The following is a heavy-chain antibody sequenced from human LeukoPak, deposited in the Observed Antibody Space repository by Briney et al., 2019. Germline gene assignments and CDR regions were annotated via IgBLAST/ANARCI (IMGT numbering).Heavy chain of an antibody. CDR1: GGSFSGYY. Sequence: PSETLSLTCAVYGGSFSGYYWSWIRQPPGKGLEWIGEINHSGSTNYNPSLESRVTISVDTSKNQFSLKLSSVTAADTAVYYCAGRAIVVVSAAFPPPIDYWGQGTLVTVSS. CDR3: AGRAIVVVSAAFPPPIDY. CDR2: INHSGST. V-gene: IGHV4-34*01. D-gene: IGHD2-2*01. J-gene: IGHJ4*02.